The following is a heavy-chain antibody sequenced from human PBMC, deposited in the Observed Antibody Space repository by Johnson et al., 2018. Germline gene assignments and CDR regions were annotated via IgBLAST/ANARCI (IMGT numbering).Heavy chain of an antibody. J-gene: IGHJ6*02. Sequence: QVQLVQSGGGVVQPGRSLRLSCTASGFTFSSHGMHWVRQAPGKGLEWVAIIWYDGNTVSYADSVKGRFIISRVNSKNTLYLQMNSLRAEDTAVYYCARDASSGYFHYYGMDVWGQGTPVTVYS. CDR2: IWYDGNTV. D-gene: IGHD3-22*01. CDR1: GFTFSSHG. CDR3: ARDASSGYFHYYGMDV. V-gene: IGHV3-33*01.